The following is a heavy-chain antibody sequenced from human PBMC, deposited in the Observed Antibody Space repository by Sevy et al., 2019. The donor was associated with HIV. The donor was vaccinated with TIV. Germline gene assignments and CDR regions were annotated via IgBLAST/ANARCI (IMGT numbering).Heavy chain of an antibody. CDR3: ARVDVVVVAATHFDY. CDR1: GYTFTSYG. J-gene: IGHJ4*02. V-gene: IGHV1-18*04. Sequence: ASVKVSCKASGYTFTSYGISWVRQAPGQGLEWMGWISAYNGNTNYAQKLQGRVTMTTDTSTSTAYMELRSLRSDDTAMYYCARVDVVVVAATHFDYWGQGTLVTVSS. D-gene: IGHD2-15*01. CDR2: ISAYNGNT.